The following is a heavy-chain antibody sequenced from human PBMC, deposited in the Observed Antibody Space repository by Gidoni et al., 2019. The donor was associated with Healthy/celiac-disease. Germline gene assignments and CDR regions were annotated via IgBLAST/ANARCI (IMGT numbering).Heavy chain of an antibody. CDR3: ARILSGYDYVGQNWFDP. CDR1: GFSLSNARMG. V-gene: IGHV2-26*01. Sequence: QVTLKESGPVLVKPTETLPPTCTVSGFSLSNARMGVSWIRQPPGKALEWLAHIFSNDEKSYSTSLKSRLTISKDTSKSQVVLTMTNMDPVDTATYYCARILSGYDYVGQNWFDPWGQGTLVTVSS. CDR2: IFSNDEK. D-gene: IGHD5-12*01. J-gene: IGHJ5*02.